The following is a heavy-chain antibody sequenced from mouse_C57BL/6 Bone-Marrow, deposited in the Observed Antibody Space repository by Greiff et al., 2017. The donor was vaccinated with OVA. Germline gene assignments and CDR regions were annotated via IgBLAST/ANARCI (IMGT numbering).Heavy chain of an antibody. J-gene: IGHJ2*01. CDR3: ARSVLLRYPYYFDY. CDR2: IYPRSGNT. CDR1: GYTFTSYG. Sequence: VMLVESGAELARPGASVKLSCKASGYTFTSYGISWVKQRTGQGLEWIGEIYPRSGNTYYNEKFKGKATLTADKSSSTAYMELRSLTSEDSAVYFCARSVLLRYPYYFDYWGQGTTLTVSS. V-gene: IGHV1-81*01. D-gene: IGHD1-1*01.